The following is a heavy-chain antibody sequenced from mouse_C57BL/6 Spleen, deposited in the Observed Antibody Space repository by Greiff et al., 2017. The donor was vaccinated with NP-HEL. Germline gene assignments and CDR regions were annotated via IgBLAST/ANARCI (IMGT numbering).Heavy chain of an antibody. J-gene: IGHJ2*01. CDR2: IDPSDSYT. CDR1: GYTFTSYW. V-gene: IGHV1-69*01. D-gene: IGHD2-1*01. CDR3: GFYYGNYGDY. Sequence: QVQLQQPGAELVMPGASVKLSCKASGYTFTSYWMHWVKQRPGQGLEWIGEIDPSDSYTNYNQKFKGKSTLTVDKSSSTAYMQLSSLTSEDSAVYYCGFYYGNYGDYWGQGTTLTVSS.